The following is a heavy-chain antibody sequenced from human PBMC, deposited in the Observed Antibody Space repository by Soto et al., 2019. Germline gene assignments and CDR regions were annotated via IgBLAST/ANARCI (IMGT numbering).Heavy chain of an antibody. J-gene: IGHJ4*02. CDR2: IHYSGTT. Sequence: SETLSLTCTVSGGSMRNYFWTWIRQPPGKGLEWIGYIHYSGTTSSFPSYNPSLRSRVTISEDTSKNQFSLKLLSVTTADTAVYFCAAGEASTRNLAPYYLDFWGQGTLVTVSS. CDR1: GGSMRNYF. D-gene: IGHD2-2*01. V-gene: IGHV4-59*01. CDR3: AAGEASTRNLAPYYLDF.